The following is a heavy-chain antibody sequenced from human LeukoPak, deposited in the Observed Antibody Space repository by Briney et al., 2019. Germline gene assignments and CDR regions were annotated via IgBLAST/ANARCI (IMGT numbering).Heavy chain of an antibody. CDR2: ISSSSSYI. D-gene: IGHD3-16*01. V-gene: IGHV3-21*01. CDR1: GFTFSSYS. Sequence: GGPLRLSCAASGFTFSSYSMNWVRQAPGKGLEWVSSISSSSSYIYYADSVKGRFTISRDNAKNSLYLQMNSLRAEDTAVYYCARLADYDWSDYWGQGTLVTVSS. CDR3: ARLADYDWSDY. J-gene: IGHJ4*02.